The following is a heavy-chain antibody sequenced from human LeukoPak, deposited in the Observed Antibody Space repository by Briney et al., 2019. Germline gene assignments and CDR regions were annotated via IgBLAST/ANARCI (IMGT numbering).Heavy chain of an antibody. J-gene: IGHJ4*02. CDR1: GFTFSSYG. Sequence: GGSLRLSCAASGFTFSSYGMSWVRQAPGKGLEWVSAISDSGNTYHADSVKGRFTISRDSSKNTLFLQMNRLRPEDAAVYYCAKAPVTTCRGAYCYPFDYWGQGTLVTASS. D-gene: IGHD2-21*01. CDR3: AKAPVTTCRGAYCYPFDY. V-gene: IGHV3-23*01. CDR2: ISDSGNT.